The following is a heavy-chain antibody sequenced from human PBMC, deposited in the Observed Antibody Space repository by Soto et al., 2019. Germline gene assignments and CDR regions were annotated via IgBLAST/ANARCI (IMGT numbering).Heavy chain of an antibody. Sequence: QVQLVESGGGVVQPGRSLRLSCAASGFTFSSYGMHWVRQAPGKGLEWVAVISYDGSNKYYADSVKGRFTISRDNSKNTLYLQMNSLRAEDTDVYYCAKDRRKVVVAAPFDYWGQGTRVTVSS. CDR2: ISYDGSNK. CDR3: AKDRRKVVVAAPFDY. D-gene: IGHD2-15*01. J-gene: IGHJ4*02. V-gene: IGHV3-30*18. CDR1: GFTFSSYG.